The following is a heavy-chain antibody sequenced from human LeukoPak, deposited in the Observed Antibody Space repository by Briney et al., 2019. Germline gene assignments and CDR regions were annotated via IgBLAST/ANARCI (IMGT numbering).Heavy chain of an antibody. CDR3: ARDKPNFVVPAAHNYYYGMDV. CDR2: ISSSSSYI. D-gene: IGHD2-2*01. Sequence: GGSLRLSCAASGFTFSSYSMNWVRQAPGKGLEWVSSISSSSSYIYYADSVKGRFTISRDNAKNSLYLQMNSLRAEDTAVYYCARDKPNFVVPAAHNYYYGMDVWGQGTTVTVSS. J-gene: IGHJ6*02. CDR1: GFTFSSYS. V-gene: IGHV3-21*01.